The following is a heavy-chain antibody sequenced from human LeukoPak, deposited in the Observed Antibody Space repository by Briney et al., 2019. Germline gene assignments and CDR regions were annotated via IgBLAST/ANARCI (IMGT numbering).Heavy chain of an antibody. CDR1: GGSISSYY. CDR3: ARDRLLASYYDLCSDYYDYYYYYMDV. J-gene: IGHJ6*03. V-gene: IGHV4-4*07. CDR2: IYTSGST. Sequence: PSETLSLTCTVSGGSISSYYWSWIRQPAGKGLEWIGRIYTSGSTNYNPSLKSRVTMSVDTSKNQFSLKLSSVTAADTAVYYCARDRLLASYYDLCSDYYDYYYYYMDVWGKGTTVTVSS. D-gene: IGHD3-3*01.